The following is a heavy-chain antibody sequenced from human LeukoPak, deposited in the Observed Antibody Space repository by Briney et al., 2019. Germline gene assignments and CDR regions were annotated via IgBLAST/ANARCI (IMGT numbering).Heavy chain of an antibody. CDR1: GFSFSSNW. CDR3: ASSMVYAQS. D-gene: IGHD2-8*01. Sequence: GGSLRLSCAAPGFSFSSNWMGWVRQAPGKGLEWVAHIKRDGSQKYYLDSVKGRFTISRDNAKNSLYLQMNSLRAEDTAVYYCASSMVYAQSWGQGTLVTVSS. V-gene: IGHV3-7*01. J-gene: IGHJ5*02. CDR2: IKRDGSQK.